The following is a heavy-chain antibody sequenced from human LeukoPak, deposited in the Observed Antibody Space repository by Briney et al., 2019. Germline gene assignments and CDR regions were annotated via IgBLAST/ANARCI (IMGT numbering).Heavy chain of an antibody. J-gene: IGHJ4*02. CDR1: GFTXXXYA. Sequence: RLSXXXXGFTXXXYAMSWVRQAPGKGLEWVSAISGSGGSTYYADSVKGRFTISRDNSKNTLYLQMNSLRAEDTAVYYCAKDSAVVVAAYFDYWGQGTLVTVSS. CDR2: ISGSGGST. V-gene: IGHV3-23*01. D-gene: IGHD2-15*01. CDR3: AKDSAVVVAAYFDY.